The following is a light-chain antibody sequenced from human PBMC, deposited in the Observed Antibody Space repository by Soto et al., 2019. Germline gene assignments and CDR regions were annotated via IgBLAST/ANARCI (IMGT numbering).Light chain of an antibody. V-gene: IGKV3D-15*01. CDR1: QSVGSD. CDR3: KQYNSWPLT. Sequence: EIVMRHCPPTLSVSPGERATTSRTDSQSVGSDLAWYQQKPGQAPRLVIYDIFTRATGVPTRISGSGSGTEFTLTISSLQSEDFAVYYCKQYNSWPLTFGGGTKVDIK. J-gene: IGKJ4*01. CDR2: DIF.